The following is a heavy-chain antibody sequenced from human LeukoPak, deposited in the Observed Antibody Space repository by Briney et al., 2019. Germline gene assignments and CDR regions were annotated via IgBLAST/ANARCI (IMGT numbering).Heavy chain of an antibody. CDR1: GGSICSGAYY. D-gene: IGHD4-23*01. J-gene: IGHJ4*02. CDR2: VHYSGST. CDR3: AGDSGNSAFDY. Sequence: SETLSLTWTASGGSICSGAYYWSWIRQHRGKGLEWIAYVHYSGSTYYNPSLKSRFTISVDTSQNQFTLKLRSVTAADTAVYYCAGDSGNSAFDYWGQGTLVTVSS. V-gene: IGHV4-31*02.